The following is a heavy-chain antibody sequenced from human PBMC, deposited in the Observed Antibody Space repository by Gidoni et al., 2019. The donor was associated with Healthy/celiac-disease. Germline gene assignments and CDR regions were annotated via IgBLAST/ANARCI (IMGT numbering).Heavy chain of an antibody. Sequence: EVQLVESGGGLVKPGWSMRLSCAASGFTFSSYSLNWVRQAPGKGLEWVSAISSSSSNIYDADSVKGRFTISRDNAKNSLYLQMNSLRAEDTAVYYCARENGYWFDPWGQGTLVTVSS. CDR2: ISSSSSNI. D-gene: IGHD2-8*01. CDR3: ARENGYWFDP. V-gene: IGHV3-21*01. J-gene: IGHJ5*02. CDR1: GFTFSSYS.